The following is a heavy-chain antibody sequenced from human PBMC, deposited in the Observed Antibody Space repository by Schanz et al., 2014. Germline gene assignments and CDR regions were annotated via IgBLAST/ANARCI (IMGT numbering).Heavy chain of an antibody. Sequence: QVQLVQSGAEMKKPRASVKVSCKASGYIFIGYYIHWVRQAPGQGLEWMGWTNTNSGDTKIAQKFQGSVTMTRDPSISEAYMELTSLRSDDTAVYYCAREPLGCTGSGCQTYDAFDIGGQGTMVTVSS. CDR1: GYIFIGYY. CDR3: AREPLGCTGSGCQTYDAFDI. CDR2: TNTNSGDT. D-gene: IGHD2-8*02. V-gene: IGHV1-2*02. J-gene: IGHJ3*02.